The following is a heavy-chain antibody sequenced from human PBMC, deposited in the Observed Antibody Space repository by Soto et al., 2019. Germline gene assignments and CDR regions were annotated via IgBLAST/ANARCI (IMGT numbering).Heavy chain of an antibody. CDR3: ARDFFIVVVPAARGNWFDP. CDR1: GYTFTSYA. J-gene: IGHJ5*02. CDR2: INAGNGNT. V-gene: IGHV1-3*01. Sequence: ASVKVSCKASGYTFTSYAMHGVRQAPGQRLEWMGWINAGNGNTKYSQKFQGRVTITRDTSASTAYMELSSLRSEDTAVYYCARDFFIVVVPAARGNWFDPWGQGTRVTVSS. D-gene: IGHD2-2*01.